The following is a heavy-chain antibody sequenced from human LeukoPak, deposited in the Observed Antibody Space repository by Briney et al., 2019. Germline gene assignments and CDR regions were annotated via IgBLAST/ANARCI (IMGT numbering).Heavy chain of an antibody. CDR2: IIPIFGTA. V-gene: IGHV1-69*05. CDR3: AGVRHDYGDYGAFDI. CDR1: GGTFSSYA. D-gene: IGHD4-17*01. Sequence: GASVKVSCKASGGTFSSYAISWVRQAPGQGLEWMGGIIPIFGTANYAQKFQGRVTITTDESTSTAYMELSSLRSEYTAVYYCAGVRHDYGDYGAFDIWGQGTMVTVSS. J-gene: IGHJ3*02.